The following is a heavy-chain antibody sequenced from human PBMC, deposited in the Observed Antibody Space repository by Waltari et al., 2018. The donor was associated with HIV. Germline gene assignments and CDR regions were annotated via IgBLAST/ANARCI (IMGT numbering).Heavy chain of an antibody. J-gene: IGHJ4*02. V-gene: IGHV3-23*01. CDR2: RYIELDA. D-gene: IGHD2-15*01. CDR1: GFTFSPSA. Sequence: EMQLLQSGGGLVQPGGSLRLSCVASGFTFSPSALAWVRQAPGRGREWISSRYIELDAYYADSVKGRFIISRDDSKNTLYLQLNNLTSDDTAIYYCAKELLLFPDCFDIWGQGALVTVSS. CDR3: AKELLLFPDCFDI.